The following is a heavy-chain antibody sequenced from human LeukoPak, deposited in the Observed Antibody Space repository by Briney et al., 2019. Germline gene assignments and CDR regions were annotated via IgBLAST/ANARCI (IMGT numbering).Heavy chain of an antibody. J-gene: IGHJ5*02. CDR3: ARGRGSGHKENWFDP. CDR1: GYTFTTYD. Sequence: ASVKVSCKASGYTFTTYDINRVRQATGQGLEWMGWMNPNSGNTGYTQKFQGRVTMTRNTSISTAYMELSSLRSEDTAVYYCARGRGSGHKENWFDPWGQRTLVTVSS. CDR2: MNPNSGNT. D-gene: IGHD6-19*01. V-gene: IGHV1-8*01.